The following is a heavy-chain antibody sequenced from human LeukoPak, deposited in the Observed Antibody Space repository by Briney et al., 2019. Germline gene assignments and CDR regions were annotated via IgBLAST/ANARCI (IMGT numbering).Heavy chain of an antibody. V-gene: IGHV4-59*08. J-gene: IGHJ3*02. D-gene: IGHD6-19*01. CDR2: IYNSGST. CDR1: GGSISSYY. CDR3: ARNQAVAANRGAFDI. Sequence: PSETLSLTCTVSGGSISSYYWSWIRQPPGKGLECIGYIYNSGSTNYNPSLKSRVTMSVDTSKNQFSLKLDSVTEIDTAMYYCARNQAVAANRGAFDIWGQGTMVTVSS.